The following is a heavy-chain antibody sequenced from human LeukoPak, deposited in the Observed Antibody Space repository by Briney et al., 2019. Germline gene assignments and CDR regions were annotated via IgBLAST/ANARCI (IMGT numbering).Heavy chain of an antibody. CDR1: GYSFTSYW. CDR3: ARQPFRSNYYDSSGYSDDAFDI. V-gene: IGHV5-51*01. D-gene: IGHD3-22*01. CDR2: TYPGDSDT. J-gene: IGHJ3*02. Sequence: GESLKISCKGSGYSFTSYWIGWVRQMPGKGLEWMGITYPGDSDTRYSPSFQGQVTISADKSISTAYLQWSSLKASDTAMYYCARQPFRSNYYDSSGYSDDAFDIWGQGTMVTVSS.